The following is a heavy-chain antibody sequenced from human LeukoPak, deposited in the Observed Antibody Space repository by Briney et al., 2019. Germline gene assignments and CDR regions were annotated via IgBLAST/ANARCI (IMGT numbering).Heavy chain of an antibody. V-gene: IGHV3-48*03. Sequence: GGTLRLTCAASGFTFSRYEMNWVRQAPGKGLECISYISASGNTIYYANSGKGRFTVSSDNAKNSRYLQRNSLRGEDTAVYHCARSPSSFDPWGQGALVSVSS. CDR2: ISASGNTI. D-gene: IGHD3-16*02. CDR1: GFTFSRYE. J-gene: IGHJ5*02. CDR3: ARSPSSFDP.